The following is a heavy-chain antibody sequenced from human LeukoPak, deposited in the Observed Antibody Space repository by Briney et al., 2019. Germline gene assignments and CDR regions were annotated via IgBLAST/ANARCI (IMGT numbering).Heavy chain of an antibody. CDR3: VRDRGYSYGPGGGDY. J-gene: IGHJ4*02. D-gene: IGHD5-18*01. CDR1: GYTFTSYG. Sequence: ASVKVSCKASGYTFTSYGISWVRQAPGQGLEWMGWISAYNGNTNYAQKLQGRVTMTTDTSTSTAYMELRSLRSDDTAVYYCVRDRGYSYGPGGGDYWGQGTLVTVSS. CDR2: ISAYNGNT. V-gene: IGHV1-18*01.